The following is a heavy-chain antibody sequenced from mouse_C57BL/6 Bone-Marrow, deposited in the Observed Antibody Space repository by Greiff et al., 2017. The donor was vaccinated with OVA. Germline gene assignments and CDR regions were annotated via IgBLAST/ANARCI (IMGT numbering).Heavy chain of an antibody. V-gene: IGHV1-64*01. J-gene: IGHJ2*01. Sequence: QVQLQQPGAELVKPGASVKLSCKASGYTFTGYWMHWVKQRPGQGLEWIGMIHPNSGSTNYNEKFKGKATLTVDKSSSTAYMQLSSLTSEDSAVYYCARCGGYSSSSYDDWGKGTTLTVSS. CDR3: ARCGGYSSSSYDD. D-gene: IGHD1-1*01. CDR1: GYTFTGYW. CDR2: IHPNSGST.